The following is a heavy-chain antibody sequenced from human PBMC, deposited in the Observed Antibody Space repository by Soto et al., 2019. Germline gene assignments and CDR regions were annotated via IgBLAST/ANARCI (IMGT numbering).Heavy chain of an antibody. D-gene: IGHD3-22*01. CDR1: GGSISSGGYY. J-gene: IGHJ4*02. V-gene: IGHV4-31*03. CDR3: ARGSYYYDSSGCVIDY. Sequence: KTSETLSLTCTVSGGSISSGGYYWSWIRQHPGKGLEWIGYIYYSGSTYYNPSLKSRVTISVDTSKNQFSLKLSSVNAADTAVYYCARGSYYYDSSGCVIDYWGQGTLVTVSS. CDR2: IYYSGST.